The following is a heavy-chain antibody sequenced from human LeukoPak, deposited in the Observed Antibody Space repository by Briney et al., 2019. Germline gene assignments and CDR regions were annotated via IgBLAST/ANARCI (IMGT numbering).Heavy chain of an antibody. CDR3: ARDRERQLPHIPFDP. CDR2: INTNTGNP. CDR1: GYTFTSYA. D-gene: IGHD6-13*01. J-gene: IGHJ5*02. V-gene: IGHV7-4-1*02. Sequence: ASVKVSCKASGYTFTSYAMNWVRQAPGQGLEWMGWINTNTGNPTYAQGFTGRFVFSLDTSVSTAYLQISSLKVEDTAVYYCARDRERQLPHIPFDPWGQGTLVTVSS.